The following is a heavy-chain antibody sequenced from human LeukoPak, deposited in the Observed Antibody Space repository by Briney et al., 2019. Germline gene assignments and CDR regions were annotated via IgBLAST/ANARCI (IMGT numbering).Heavy chain of an antibody. CDR1: GGSISSSSYY. V-gene: IGHV4-39*01. J-gene: IGHJ5*02. CDR2: IYYSGST. CDR3: ARHALLWKNWSDP. Sequence: PSETLSLTCTVSGGSISSSSYYWGWIRQPPGKGLEWIGSIYYSGSTYYNPSLKSRVTISVDTSKNQFSLKLSSVTAADTAVYYCARHALLWKNWSDPWGQGTLVTVSS. D-gene: IGHD3-10*01.